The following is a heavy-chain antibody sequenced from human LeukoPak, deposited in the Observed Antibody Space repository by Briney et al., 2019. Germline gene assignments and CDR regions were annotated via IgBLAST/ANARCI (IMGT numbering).Heavy chain of an antibody. J-gene: IGHJ4*02. CDR2: IYTSGNT. D-gene: IGHD3-10*01. CDR1: GGPISSYY. V-gene: IGHV4-4*07. CDR3: ASSGYYGSGSYFEY. Sequence: SETLSLTCTVSGGPISSYYWSWIRQPAGRGLEWIGRIYTSGNTNYNPSLKSRVTMSVDASKKQFSLKLSSVTAADSAVYYCASSGYYGSGSYFEYWGQGTLVTVSS.